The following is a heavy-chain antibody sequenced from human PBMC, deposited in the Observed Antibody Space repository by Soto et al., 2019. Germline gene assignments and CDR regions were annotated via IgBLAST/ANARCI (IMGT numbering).Heavy chain of an antibody. D-gene: IGHD1-26*01. Sequence: SGPTLVNPTQTLTLTCTFSGFSITTRGLGVGWIRQPPGKALEWLALIYWDDGKRYNPSLRSRLTLTKDTSNNQVVLTMTNMDPVDTATYYCAHRPLTVGASCFDYWGQGTLVTVSS. V-gene: IGHV2-5*02. CDR2: IYWDDGK. J-gene: IGHJ4*02. CDR3: AHRPLTVGASCFDY. CDR1: GFSITTRGLG.